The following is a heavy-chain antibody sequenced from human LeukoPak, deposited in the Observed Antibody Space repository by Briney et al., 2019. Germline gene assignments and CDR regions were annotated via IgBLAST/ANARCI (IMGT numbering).Heavy chain of an antibody. Sequence: GGSLRLSCAASGFTFSSYEMNWVRQAPGKGREGVSYISSSGSTIYYADSVKGRFTISRDNAKNSLYLQMNSLRAEDTAVYYCARELDIVVVVAATPAGAFDIWGQGTMVTVSS. V-gene: IGHV3-48*03. D-gene: IGHD2-15*01. CDR1: GFTFSSYE. CDR2: ISSSGSTI. J-gene: IGHJ3*02. CDR3: ARELDIVVVVAATPAGAFDI.